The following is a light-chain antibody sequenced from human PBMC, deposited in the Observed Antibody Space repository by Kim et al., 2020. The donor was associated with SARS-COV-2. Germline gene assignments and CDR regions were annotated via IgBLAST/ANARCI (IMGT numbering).Light chain of an antibody. Sequence: NFMLTQPHSVSESPGKTVTISCTRSSGSIASTNVQWYQQRPGTSPTAVIFENNQRPSGVPDRFSGSIDGSSNSASLTISGLKTEDEADYYCQSFDSNIQVFVGGTQLTVL. J-gene: IGLJ3*02. CDR2: ENN. V-gene: IGLV6-57*01. CDR1: SGSIASTN. CDR3: QSFDSNIQV.